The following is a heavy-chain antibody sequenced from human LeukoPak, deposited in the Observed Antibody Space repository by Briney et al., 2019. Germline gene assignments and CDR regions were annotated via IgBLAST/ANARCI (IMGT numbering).Heavy chain of an antibody. V-gene: IGHV4-31*03. D-gene: IGHD2-8*01. CDR1: GSSISGGGYH. Sequence: SETLSLTCSVSGSSISGGGYHWSWIRQLPGKGLEWIGYIDYTGRTDYNPPLESRVTISLHTTKNQISLRLTSVAAADTAVYYCARKMYGVADYWGQGTLVTVSS. CDR2: IDYTGRT. J-gene: IGHJ4*02. CDR3: ARKMYGVADY.